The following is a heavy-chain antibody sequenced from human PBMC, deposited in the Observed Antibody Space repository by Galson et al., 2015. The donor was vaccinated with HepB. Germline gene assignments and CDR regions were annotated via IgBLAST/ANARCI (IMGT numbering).Heavy chain of an antibody. J-gene: IGHJ5*02. CDR1: GGTFSSYA. V-gene: IGHV1-69*13. Sequence: SVKVSCKASGGTFSSYAISWVRQAPGQGLEWMGGIIPIFGIANYAQKFQGRVTITADESTSTAYMELSSLRSEDTAVYYCARVSSIAAAGGRFDPWGQGTLVTASS. CDR3: ARVSSIAAAGGRFDP. CDR2: IIPIFGIA. D-gene: IGHD6-25*01.